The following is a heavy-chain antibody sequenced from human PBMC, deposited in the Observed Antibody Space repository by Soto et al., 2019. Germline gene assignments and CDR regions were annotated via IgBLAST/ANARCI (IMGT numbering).Heavy chain of an antibody. Sequence: PGGSLRLSCAASGFTFSSYAMSWFRQAPGKGLEWVSTISSADSTYYADSVKGRFTISRDNSKNTLYLQMNSLRGEDTAVYYCAKGEAVAGTEFDYWGQGTLVTVSS. D-gene: IGHD6-13*01. CDR3: AKGEAVAGTEFDY. CDR2: ISSADST. CDR1: GFTFSSYA. V-gene: IGHV3-23*01. J-gene: IGHJ4*02.